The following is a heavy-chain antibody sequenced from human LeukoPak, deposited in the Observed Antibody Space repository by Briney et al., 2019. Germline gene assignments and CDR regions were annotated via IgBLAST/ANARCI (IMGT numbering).Heavy chain of an antibody. CDR3: ARDVDAPMVDAFDI. CDR1: GGSFSGYY. D-gene: IGHD5-18*01. Sequence: SETLSLTCAVYGGSFSGYYWSWIRQPPGKGLEWIGEINHSGSTNYNPSLKSRVTISVDTSKNQFSLKLSSVTAADTAVYYCARDVDAPMVDAFDIWGQGTMVTVSS. V-gene: IGHV4-34*01. CDR2: INHSGST. J-gene: IGHJ3*02.